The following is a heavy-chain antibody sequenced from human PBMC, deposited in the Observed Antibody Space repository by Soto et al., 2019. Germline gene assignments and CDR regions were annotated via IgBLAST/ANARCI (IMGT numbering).Heavy chain of an antibody. J-gene: IGHJ6*02. CDR2: IYYSGST. Sequence: SDTLSLTCTVSGVSISSSSYYWGWIRQPPGKGLEWIGSIYYSGSTYYNPSLKSRVTISVDTSKNQFSLKLSSVTAADTAVYYCARQDFDNHYPIDAWGQWTTVT. D-gene: IGHD1-1*01. CDR1: GVSISSSSYY. V-gene: IGHV4-39*01. CDR3: ARQDFDNHYPIDA.